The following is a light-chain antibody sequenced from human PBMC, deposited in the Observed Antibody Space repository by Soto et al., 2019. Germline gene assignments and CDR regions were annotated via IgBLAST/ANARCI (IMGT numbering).Light chain of an antibody. V-gene: IGKV3-15*01. J-gene: IGKJ4*01. CDR2: GAS. CDR3: RQYDNWPIT. CDR1: QSVSNN. Sequence: EILMTQSPATLPVSPGERATLSCRARQSVSNNLAWYQQKPGQAPSFLIYGASTRDTGIPARFSGSGSGTAFTLTISSLQSEDFAVYYCRQYDNWPITFGGGTKVDIK.